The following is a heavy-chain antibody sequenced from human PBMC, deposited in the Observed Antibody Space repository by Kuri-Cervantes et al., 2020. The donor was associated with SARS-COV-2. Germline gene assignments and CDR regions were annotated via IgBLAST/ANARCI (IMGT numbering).Heavy chain of an antibody. V-gene: IGHV3-21*01. D-gene: IGHD6-13*01. Sequence: GEYLKIYCAASGFTFSSYRMNWVRQAPGKGLEWVSSISSSSSYIYYADSVKGRFTISRDNAKNSLYLQMNSLRAEDTAGYYCARDEAAAGTIYFDYWGQGTLVTVSS. CDR1: GFTFSSYR. CDR3: ARDEAAAGTIYFDY. J-gene: IGHJ4*02. CDR2: ISSSSSYI.